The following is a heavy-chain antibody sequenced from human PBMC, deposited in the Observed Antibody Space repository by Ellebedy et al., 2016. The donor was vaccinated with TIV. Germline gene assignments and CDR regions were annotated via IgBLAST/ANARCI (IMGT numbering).Heavy chain of an antibody. V-gene: IGHV3-48*01. CDR3: AVAGDYGGYYYYGMDV. J-gene: IGHJ6*02. Sequence: GESLKISXAASGFTFSSYNMHWVRQAPGKGLEWLSYISSSSSTMNYADSVKGRFTISRDNSKNTLHLQMNSLRAEDTAVYYCAVAGDYGGYYYYGMDVWGQGTTVTVSS. CDR1: GFTFSSYN. D-gene: IGHD4-17*01. CDR2: ISSSSSTM.